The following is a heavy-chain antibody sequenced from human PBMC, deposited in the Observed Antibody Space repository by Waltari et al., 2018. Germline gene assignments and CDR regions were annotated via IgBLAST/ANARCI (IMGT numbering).Heavy chain of an antibody. CDR2: FYYDGRA. Sequence: QVQRPESGPGRVQPSETLSFTCTISICSINSDFYWCWIRQSPGKGLECIGNFYYDGRAYYNPSLESRVIISGDKSRKEFSLVLSSVTAADTAMYYCVRSPGSSFDYWGQGILVTVSS. CDR1: ICSINSDFY. J-gene: IGHJ4*02. V-gene: IGHV4-38-2*02. CDR3: VRSPGSSFDY.